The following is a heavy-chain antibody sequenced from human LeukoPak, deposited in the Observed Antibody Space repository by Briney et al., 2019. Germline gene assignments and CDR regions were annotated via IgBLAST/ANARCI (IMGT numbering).Heavy chain of an antibody. CDR2: ISYDGSNK. CDR1: GFTFSSYG. CDR3: ARDRVGVYYFDY. D-gene: IGHD5-24*01. V-gene: IGHV3-30*03. J-gene: IGHJ4*02. Sequence: GGSLRLSCAASGFTFSSYGMHWVRQAPGKGLEWVAVISYDGSNKYYADSVKGRFTISRDNSKNTLYLQMNSLRVEDTAVYYCARDRVGVYYFDYWGQGTLVTVSS.